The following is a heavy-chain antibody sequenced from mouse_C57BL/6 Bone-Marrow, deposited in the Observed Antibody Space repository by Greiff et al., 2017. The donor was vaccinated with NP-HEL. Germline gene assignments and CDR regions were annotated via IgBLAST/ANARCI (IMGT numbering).Heavy chain of an antibody. Sequence: QVQLQQSGAELARPGASVKLSCKASGYTFTSYGISWVKQRTGQGLEWIGEIYPRSGHTYYNEKFKGKATLTADKSSSTAYMELRSLTSEDSAGYGCARGGVLTSGFAYWGQGTLVTVSA. V-gene: IGHV1-81*01. CDR1: GYTFTSYG. J-gene: IGHJ3*01. CDR2: IYPRSGHT. CDR3: ARGGVLTSGFAY.